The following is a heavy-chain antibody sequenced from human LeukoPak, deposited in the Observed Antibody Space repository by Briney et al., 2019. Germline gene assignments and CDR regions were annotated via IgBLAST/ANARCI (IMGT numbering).Heavy chain of an antibody. CDR2: INPSGGST. CDR3: ARGDLTGYLYYYYMDV. D-gene: IGHD3-9*01. V-gene: IGHV1-46*01. CDR1: GYTFTSYY. Sequence: ASVKVSCKASGYTFTSYYMHWVRQAPGQGLEWMGIINPSGGSTSYAQKFQGRVTMTRDMSTSTVYMELSSLRSEDTAVYYCARGDLTGYLYYYYMDVWGKGTTVTISS. J-gene: IGHJ6*03.